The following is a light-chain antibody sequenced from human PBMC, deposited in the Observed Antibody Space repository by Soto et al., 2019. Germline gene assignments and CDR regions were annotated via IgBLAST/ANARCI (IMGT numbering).Light chain of an antibody. Sequence: DIVMTQSPLSLPVTPGEPASISCRSSQSLLHSNGYNYLDWYLQKPGQSPQLLIYLGSNRASGVPDRFSGSGSGTDFTLKISRVEAEDVGFYYCMQALQSPLTFGGRTKVEIK. V-gene: IGKV2-28*01. J-gene: IGKJ4*01. CDR3: MQALQSPLT. CDR1: QSLLHSNGYNY. CDR2: LGS.